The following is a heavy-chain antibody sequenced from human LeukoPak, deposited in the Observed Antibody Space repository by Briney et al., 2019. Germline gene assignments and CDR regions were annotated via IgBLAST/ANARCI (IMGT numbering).Heavy chain of an antibody. J-gene: IGHJ4*02. Sequence: GGSLRLSCAASGFTVSSNYMSWVRQAPGKGLEWVSVIYSGGSTYYADSVKGRFTISRDNSKNTLYLQMNSLRAEDTAVYYCARGEEDYVWGALDPLDYWGQGTLVTVSS. V-gene: IGHV3-53*01. CDR1: GFTVSSNY. CDR3: ARGEEDYVWGALDPLDY. CDR2: IYSGGST. D-gene: IGHD3-16*01.